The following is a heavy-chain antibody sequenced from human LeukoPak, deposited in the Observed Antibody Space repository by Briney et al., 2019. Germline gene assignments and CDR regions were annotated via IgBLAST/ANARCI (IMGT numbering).Heavy chain of an antibody. V-gene: IGHV3-53*01. CDR3: ARDITNIAVGDY. D-gene: IGHD6-19*01. CDR2: IYSSDNT. Sequence: SGGSLRLSCAASGFTVSNNYMSWVRQAPGKGLEWVSIIYSSDNTYYADSVKGRFTISRDNSKNTLFLQMNGLRAEDTAVYYCARDITNIAVGDYWGQGTLVTVSS. J-gene: IGHJ4*02. CDR1: GFTVSNNY.